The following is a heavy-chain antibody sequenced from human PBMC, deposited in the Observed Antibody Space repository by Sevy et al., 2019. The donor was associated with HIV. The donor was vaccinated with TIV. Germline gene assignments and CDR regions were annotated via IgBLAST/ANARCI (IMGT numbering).Heavy chain of an antibody. CDR2: INHSGST. Sequence: SETLSLTCAVYGGSFSGYYWSCIRQPPGKGLEWIGEINHSGSTNYNPSLKSRVTISVDTSKNQFSLKLSSVTAADTAVDYCARTDSGWCISYNFYYMDVWGKGTWVTVSS. J-gene: IGHJ6*03. CDR3: ARTDSGWCISYNFYYMDV. D-gene: IGHD6-19*01. V-gene: IGHV4-34*01. CDR1: GGSFSGYY.